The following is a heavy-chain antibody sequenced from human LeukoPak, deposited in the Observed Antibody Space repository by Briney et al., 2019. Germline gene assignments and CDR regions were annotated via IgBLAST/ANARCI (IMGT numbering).Heavy chain of an antibody. D-gene: IGHD4-17*01. V-gene: IGHV4-59*08. CDR3: ARLGYGEYLFYSDY. CDR1: GGSISSFH. J-gene: IGHJ4*02. Sequence: SETVSLTCTVSGGSISSFHWSWIRQPPGKGLEWIGYIYYSGSTNYNPSLKSRVTISVDTSKNQFSLELSSVTAADTAVYYCARLGYGEYLFYSDYWGQGTVVTVSS. CDR2: IYYSGST.